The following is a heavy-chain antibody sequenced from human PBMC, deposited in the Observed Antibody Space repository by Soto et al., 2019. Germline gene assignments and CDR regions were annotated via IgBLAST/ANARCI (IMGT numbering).Heavy chain of an antibody. J-gene: IGHJ5*02. CDR2: IYYSGST. Sequence: QLQLQESGPGLVKPSETLSLICTVSGGSISSRRYYCGWIRQPPGKGLEWIGSIYYSGSTYYNTSVMCPVTLFVDTYKNQFSLKLSSVTALHTAVYYCARPPANYCGWFDPCDQGTL. CDR3: ARPPANYCGWFDP. V-gene: IGHV4-39*01. D-gene: IGHD1-7*01. CDR1: GGSISSRRYY.